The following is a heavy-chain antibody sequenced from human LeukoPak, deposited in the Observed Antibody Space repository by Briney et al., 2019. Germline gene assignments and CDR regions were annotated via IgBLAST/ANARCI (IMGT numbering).Heavy chain of an antibody. J-gene: IGHJ6*02. D-gene: IGHD3-10*01. Sequence: SETLSLTCTVSGGSISSGGYYWSWIRQPPGKGLEWIGYIYHSGSTYYNPSLKSRVTISVDRSKNQFSLRLSSVTAADTAVYYCARLGPLVRGVLYYYALDVWGQGTTVTVSS. CDR1: GGSISSGGYY. CDR2: IYHSGST. CDR3: ARLGPLVRGVLYYYALDV. V-gene: IGHV4-30-2*01.